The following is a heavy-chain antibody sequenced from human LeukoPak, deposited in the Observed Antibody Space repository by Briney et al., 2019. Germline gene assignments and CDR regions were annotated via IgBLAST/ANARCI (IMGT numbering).Heavy chain of an antibody. V-gene: IGHV3-21*01. J-gene: IGHJ4*02. CDR2: ISSASAYM. Sequence: GGSLRLSCAGSGFTFSSFSMNWVRQAPGKGLEWVSSISSASAYMFYADSVKGRFTISRDNAKDSLYLQMDSLRAEDTAVYYCVRGPPYIVSTRGGGYDYWGRGTLVTVSS. CDR3: VRGPPYIVSTRGGGYDY. D-gene: IGHD5/OR15-5a*01. CDR1: GFTFSSFS.